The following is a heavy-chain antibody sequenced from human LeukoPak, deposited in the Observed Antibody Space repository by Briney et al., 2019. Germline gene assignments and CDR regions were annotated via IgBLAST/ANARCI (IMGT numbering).Heavy chain of an antibody. D-gene: IGHD6-13*01. CDR1: GGSISSYY. J-gene: IGHJ4*02. V-gene: IGHV4-59*01. Sequence: SETLSLTCTVSGGSISSYYRSWIRQPPGKGLEWIGYIYYSGSTNYNPSLKSRVTISVDTSKNQFSLKLSSVTAADTAVYYCARGEQQLAFDYWGQGTLVTVSS. CDR3: ARGEQQLAFDY. CDR2: IYYSGST.